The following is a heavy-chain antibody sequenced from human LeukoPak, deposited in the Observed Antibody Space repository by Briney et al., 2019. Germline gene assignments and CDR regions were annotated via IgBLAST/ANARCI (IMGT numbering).Heavy chain of an antibody. V-gene: IGHV3-7*01. CDR3: ARLAYYGSGSYYISAFDY. CDR2: IKQDGSEK. Sequence: GGSLRLSCAASGFTFSSYWMRWVRQAPGKGLEWVANIKQDGSEKYYVDSVRGRFTTSRDNAKNSLYLQMNSLRAEDTAVYYCARLAYYGSGSYYISAFDYWGQGTLVTVSS. CDR1: GFTFSSYW. J-gene: IGHJ4*02. D-gene: IGHD3-10*01.